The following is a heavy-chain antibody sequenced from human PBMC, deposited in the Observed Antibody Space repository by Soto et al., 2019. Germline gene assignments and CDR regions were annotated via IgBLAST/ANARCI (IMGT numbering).Heavy chain of an antibody. J-gene: IGHJ4*02. CDR2: TSGSGGST. CDR1: GFTFSSYA. V-gene: IGHV3-23*01. CDR3: AKAADDNSIYFDY. Sequence: GGSLRLSCAASGFTFSSYAMSWVRQAPGKGLEWVSATSGSGGSTYYADSVKGRFTIFRDNSKNTLYLQMNSLRAEDTAVYYCAKAADDNSIYFDYRGQRTLVSVS. D-gene: IGHD3-22*01.